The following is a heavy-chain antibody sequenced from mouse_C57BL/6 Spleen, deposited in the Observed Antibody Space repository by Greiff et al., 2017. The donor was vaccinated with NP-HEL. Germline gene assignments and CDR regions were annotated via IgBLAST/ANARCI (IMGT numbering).Heavy chain of an antibody. Sequence: QVQLQQPGAELVKPGASVKLSCKASGYTFTSYCMHWVKQRPGQGLEWIGIIHPNSGSTNYNEKFKSKATLTVDKSSSTAYMQLSSLTSEDSAVYYCARAPNDGSRDYAMDYWGQGTSVTVSS. CDR2: IHPNSGST. CDR3: ARAPNDGSRDYAMDY. V-gene: IGHV1-64*01. J-gene: IGHJ4*01. D-gene: IGHD1-1*01. CDR1: GYTFTSYC.